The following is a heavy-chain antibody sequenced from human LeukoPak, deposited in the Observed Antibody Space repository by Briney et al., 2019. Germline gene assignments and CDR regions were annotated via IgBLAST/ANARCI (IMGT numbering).Heavy chain of an antibody. CDR1: GFTLSSYS. V-gene: IGHV3-48*04. CDR3: ARDLEYSSGWGAFDM. J-gene: IGHJ3*02. Sequence: GGSLRLSCAASGFTLSSYSMNWVRQAPGKGLEWVSYISSSSSTIYYADSVKGRFTISRDNAKNSLYLQMNSLRAEDTAVYYCARDLEYSSGWGAFDMWGQGTMVTVSS. D-gene: IGHD6-19*01. CDR2: ISSSSSTI.